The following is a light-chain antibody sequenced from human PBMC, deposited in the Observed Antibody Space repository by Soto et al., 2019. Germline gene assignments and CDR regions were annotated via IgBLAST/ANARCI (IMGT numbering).Light chain of an antibody. V-gene: IGLV2-23*02. J-gene: IGLJ1*01. CDR2: EVS. CDR3: CSYAGSSTSV. CDR1: SSDVGSYNL. Sequence: QSALTQPASVSGSPGQSITISCTGTSSDVGSYNLVSWYQQHPGKAPKLMIYEVSKRPSGVSNRFSGSKSGNTASLTISGLQAEDEADYYCCSYAGSSTSVFGTATNVTVL.